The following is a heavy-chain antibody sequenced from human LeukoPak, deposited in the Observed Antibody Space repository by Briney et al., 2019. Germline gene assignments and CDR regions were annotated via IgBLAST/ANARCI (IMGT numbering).Heavy chain of an antibody. D-gene: IGHD3-10*01. J-gene: IGHJ4*02. CDR2: IYHSGST. V-gene: IGHV4-38-2*02. Sequence: SETLSLTCTVSGYSISSGYYWGWIRQPPGKGLEWIGSIYHSGSTYYNPSLKSRVTIAVDTSKNQSSLKLSSVTAADTAVYYCARDLLTMVRGVTGAIFDYWGQGTLVTVSS. CDR3: ARDLLTMVRGVTGAIFDY. CDR1: GYSISSGYY.